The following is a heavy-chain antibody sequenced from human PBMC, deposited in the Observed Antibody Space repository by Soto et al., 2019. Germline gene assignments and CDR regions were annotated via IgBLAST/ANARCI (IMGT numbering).Heavy chain of an antibody. CDR2: IYYSGST. D-gene: IGHD2-15*01. V-gene: IGHV4-31*03. CDR3: AGYLGYCSGGSCPTYYFDY. J-gene: IGHJ4*02. CDR1: GGSISSGGYY. Sequence: SETLSLTCTVSGGSISSGGYYWSWIRQHPGKGLEWIGYIYYSGSTYYNPSLKSRVTISVDTSKNQFSLKLSSVTAADTAVYYCAGYLGYCSGGSCPTYYFDYWGQGTLVTVSS.